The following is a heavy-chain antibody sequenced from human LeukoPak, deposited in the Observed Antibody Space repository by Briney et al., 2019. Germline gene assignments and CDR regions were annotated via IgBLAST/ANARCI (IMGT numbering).Heavy chain of an antibody. CDR2: IYYSGST. Sequence: SETLSLTCTVSGVSISSGGHYWSWIRQHPGKGLEWIGYIYYSGSTYYNPSLKSRVTISVDTSKNQFSLKLSSVTAADTAVYYCARADYYDSSAVDYWGQGTLVTVSS. CDR1: GVSISSGGHY. V-gene: IGHV4-31*03. D-gene: IGHD3-22*01. J-gene: IGHJ4*02. CDR3: ARADYYDSSAVDY.